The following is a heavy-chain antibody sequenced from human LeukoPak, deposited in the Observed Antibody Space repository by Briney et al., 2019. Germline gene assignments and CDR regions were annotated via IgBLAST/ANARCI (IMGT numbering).Heavy chain of an antibody. CDR3: ARGGITMPLRY. CDR2: IYHSGST. V-gene: IGHV4-38-2*02. J-gene: IGHJ4*02. Sequence: PSETLSLTCTVSGYSITSGYYWGWIRQPPGKGLEWIGSIYHSGSTYYNPSLKSRVTISVDTSKNQFSLKLSSVTAADTAVYYCARGGITMPLRYWGQGTLVTVSS. D-gene: IGHD3-10*01. CDR1: GYSITSGYY.